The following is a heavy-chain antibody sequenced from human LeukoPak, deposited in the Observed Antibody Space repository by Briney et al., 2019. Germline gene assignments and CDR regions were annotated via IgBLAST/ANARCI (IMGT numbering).Heavy chain of an antibody. V-gene: IGHV1-69*13. CDR3: ARGWFGARNNYYYYGMDV. J-gene: IGHJ6*04. CDR1: GGTFSSYA. D-gene: IGHD3-10*01. CDR2: IIPIFGTA. Sequence: GASVKVSCKASGGTFSSYAISWVRQVPGQGLEWMGGIIPIFGTANYAQKFQGRVTITADESTSTAYMELSSLRSEDTAVYYCARGWFGARNNYYYYGMDVWGKGTTVTVSS.